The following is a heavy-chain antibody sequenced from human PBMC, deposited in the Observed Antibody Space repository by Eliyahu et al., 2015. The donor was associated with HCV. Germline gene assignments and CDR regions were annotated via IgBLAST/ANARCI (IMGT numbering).Heavy chain of an antibody. CDR2: ISYDGSNK. V-gene: IGHV3-30*18. CDR1: GFTFSSXX. CDR3: AKDLSSSHYPYYYYGMDV. J-gene: IGHJ6*02. Sequence: QVQLVESGGGVVQPGRSLRLSCAASGFTFSSXXXHWVRQAPGKGLEWVAVISYDGSNKYYADSVKGRFTISRDNSKNTLYLQMNSLRAEDTAVYYCAKDLSSSHYPYYYYGMDVWGQGTTVTVSS. D-gene: IGHD6-6*01.